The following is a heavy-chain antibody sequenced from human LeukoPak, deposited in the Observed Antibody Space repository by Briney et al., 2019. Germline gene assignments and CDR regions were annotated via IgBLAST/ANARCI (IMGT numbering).Heavy chain of an antibody. CDR1: GFTFSNFG. CDR3: ARGRRWNDY. CDR2: IKEDGSEM. Sequence: GGSLRLSCAASGFTFSNFGMHWVRQAPGKGLEWVASIKEDGSEMYYVDSVKGRFTISRDNTKNSLYLQMNSLRAEDTAVYYCARGRRWNDYWGQGTLVTVSS. V-gene: IGHV3-7*01. D-gene: IGHD4-23*01. J-gene: IGHJ4*02.